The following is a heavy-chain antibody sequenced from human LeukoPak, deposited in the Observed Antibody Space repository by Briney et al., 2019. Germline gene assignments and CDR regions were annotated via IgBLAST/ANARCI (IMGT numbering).Heavy chain of an antibody. J-gene: IGHJ1*01. CDR2: INHSGST. CDR3: TRTYGDYVKYFQH. CDR1: GGSFSGYD. V-gene: IGHV4-34*01. D-gene: IGHD4-17*01. Sequence: SETLSLTCAVYGGSFSGYDWSWIRQPPGKGLEWIGEINHSGSTNYSPSLKSRVTISVDTSKNHFSLKVRSVTAADTAVYYCTRTYGDYVKYFQHWGQGTLVTVSS.